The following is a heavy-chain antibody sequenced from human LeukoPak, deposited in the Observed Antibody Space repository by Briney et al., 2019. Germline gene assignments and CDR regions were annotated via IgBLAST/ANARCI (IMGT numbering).Heavy chain of an antibody. CDR3: ARDPSSSGYYYYFDY. D-gene: IGHD3-22*01. V-gene: IGHV3-11*01. CDR2: ISSSGSTI. Sequence: GRSLRLSCAASGFTFSDYYMSWIRQAPGKGLEWVSYISSSGSTIYYADSVKGRFTISRDNAKNSLYLQMDSLRAEDTAVYYCARDPSSSGYYYYFDYWGQGTLVTVSS. J-gene: IGHJ4*02. CDR1: GFTFSDYY.